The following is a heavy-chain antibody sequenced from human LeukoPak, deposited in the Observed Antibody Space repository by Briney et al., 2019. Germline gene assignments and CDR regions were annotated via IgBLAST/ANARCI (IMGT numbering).Heavy chain of an antibody. CDR3: AKDSSPPYYYDSSGYYAGFRDAFDI. CDR1: GFTFSSYG. J-gene: IGHJ3*02. V-gene: IGHV3-30*02. Sequence: PGGSLRLSCAASGFTFSSYGMHWVRQAPGKGLEWVAFIRYDGSNKYYADSVKGRFTISRDNSKNTLYLQMNSLRAEDTAVYYCAKDSSPPYYYDSSGYYAGFRDAFDIWGQGTMVTVSS. D-gene: IGHD3-22*01. CDR2: IRYDGSNK.